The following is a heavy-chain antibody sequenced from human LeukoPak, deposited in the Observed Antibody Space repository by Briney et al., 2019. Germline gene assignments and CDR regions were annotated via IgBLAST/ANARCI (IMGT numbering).Heavy chain of an antibody. CDR3: ARVSLPLEWLLQY. CDR1: GYTFTGYY. V-gene: IGHV1-2*02. D-gene: IGHD3-3*01. CDR2: INPNSGGT. Sequence: GASVKVSCKASGYTFTGYYMHWVRQAPGQGLEWMGWINPNSGGTNYAQKFQGRVTMTRDTSISTAYMELSRLRSDDTAVYYCARVSLPLEWLLQYWGQGTLVTVSS. J-gene: IGHJ4*02.